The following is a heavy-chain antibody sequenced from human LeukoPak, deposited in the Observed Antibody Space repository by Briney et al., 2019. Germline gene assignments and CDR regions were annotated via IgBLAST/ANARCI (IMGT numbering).Heavy chain of an antibody. D-gene: IGHD3-22*01. CDR3: ARGSGYFDSSGYYSSLHAFDI. J-gene: IGHJ3*02. V-gene: IGHV3-21*01. Sequence: GGSLRLSCAASGFTFSSYSMDWVRQAPGKGLEWVSSISTSSSNTYYAYTLKGRFTISRDNAKNSLYLQMNSLRADDTAVYYCARGSGYFDSSGYYSSLHAFDIWGQGTMVTVCS. CDR2: ISTSSSNT. CDR1: GFTFSSYS.